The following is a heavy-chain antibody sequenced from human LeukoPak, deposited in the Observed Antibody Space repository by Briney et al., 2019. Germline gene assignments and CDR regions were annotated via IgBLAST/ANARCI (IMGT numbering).Heavy chain of an antibody. CDR1: GGTFSSYA. CDR2: IIPIFGTA. V-gene: IGHV1-69*01. D-gene: IGHD2-2*01. CDR3: VRGGPSSIVVVPAAARYYFDY. J-gene: IGHJ4*02. Sequence: ASVKVSCKASGGTFSSYAISWVRQAPGQGLEWMGGIIPIFGTANYAQKFQGRVTITADESTSTAYMELSSLRSEDTAVYYCVRGGPSSIVVVPAAARYYFDYWGQGTLVTVSS.